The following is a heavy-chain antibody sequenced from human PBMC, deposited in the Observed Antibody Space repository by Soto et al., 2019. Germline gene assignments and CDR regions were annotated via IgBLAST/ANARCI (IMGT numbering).Heavy chain of an antibody. D-gene: IGHD3-22*01. V-gene: IGHV1-69*13. Sequence: GASVKVSCKASGGTFSSYAISWVRQAPGQGLEWMGGIIPIFGTANYAQKFQGRVTITADESTSTAYMELSSLRSEDTAVYYCARALSIVVVNYYYYGMDVWGQGTTVTVSS. J-gene: IGHJ6*02. CDR1: GGTFSSYA. CDR2: IIPIFGTA. CDR3: ARALSIVVVNYYYYGMDV.